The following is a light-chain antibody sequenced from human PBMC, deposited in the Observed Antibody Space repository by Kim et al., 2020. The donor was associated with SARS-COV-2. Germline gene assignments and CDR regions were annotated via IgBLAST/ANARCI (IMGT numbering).Light chain of an antibody. Sequence: GQRVNSSHSASSSSVERHFVNWYQQLPGTAPKVFIYNDNQRPSGVPDRFSGSRSGTSASLAISGLQSEDEADYYCATWDVTLNGWVFGGGTQLTVL. V-gene: IGLV1-44*01. CDR3: ATWDVTLNGWV. CDR1: SSSVERHF. CDR2: NDN. J-gene: IGLJ3*02.